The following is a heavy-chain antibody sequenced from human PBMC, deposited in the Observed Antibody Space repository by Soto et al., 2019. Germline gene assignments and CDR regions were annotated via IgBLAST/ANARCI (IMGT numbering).Heavy chain of an antibody. CDR1: GFTFGYYA. V-gene: IGHV3-49*03. CDR2: IRSKAYGVTT. J-gene: IGHJ4*02. D-gene: IGHD3-22*01. CDR3: TSITEIYYDSSGYTDY. Sequence: GGSLRLSCTASGFTFGYYAMSWFRQSPGKGLEWVGFIRSKAYGVTTEYAASVKGRFTISRDDSKSIAYLQMNSLKTEDTAVYYCTSITEIYYDSSGYTDYWGQGTLVTVSS.